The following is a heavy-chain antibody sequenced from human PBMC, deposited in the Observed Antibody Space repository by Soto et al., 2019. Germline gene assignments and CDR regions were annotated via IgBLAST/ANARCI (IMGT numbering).Heavy chain of an antibody. CDR3: AKEGPGGGRHFYYAMDV. J-gene: IGHJ6*02. V-gene: IGHV3-30*02. CDR1: AFVFSDYG. D-gene: IGHD1-26*01. CDR2: ITSDGNNE. Sequence: GGSLRLSCAASAFVFSDYGMHWVRQAPGKGLEWVALITSDGNNEYYRESVKGRFSISRGRSTNTVDLLMNSLRPEDTGVYYCAKEGPGGGRHFYYAMDVWGQGTTVTVSS.